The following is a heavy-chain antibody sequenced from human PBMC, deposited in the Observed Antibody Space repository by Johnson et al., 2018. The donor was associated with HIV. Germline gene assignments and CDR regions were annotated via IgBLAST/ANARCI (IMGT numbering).Heavy chain of an antibody. J-gene: IGHJ3*02. CDR1: GFTFSSYW. D-gene: IGHD6-13*01. Sequence: VQLVESGGGLVQPGGSLRLSCAASGFTFSSYWMSWVRQAPGKGLEWVANIKQDGSEKYYVDSVKGRFTISSDNAKNSLYLQMNSLRAEDTAVYYCAKVAVATAAGGVALDIWGPGTMVTVS. CDR2: IKQDGSEK. CDR3: AKVAVATAAGGVALDI. V-gene: IGHV3-7*01.